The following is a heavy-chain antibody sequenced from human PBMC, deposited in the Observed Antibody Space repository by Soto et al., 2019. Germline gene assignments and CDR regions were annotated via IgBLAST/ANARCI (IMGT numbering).Heavy chain of an antibody. CDR2: IYRVGEI. D-gene: IGHD3-16*01. CDR3: ARDRRDGGTL. V-gene: IGHV3-66*01. Sequence: EVQVVESGGGLVQPGGSLRLSWAAAGFYVSNYYMSWFRPAPGKGLEGVSIIYRVGEIYYADSVQGRFTTSRDISRNSMDLQMNSLRVDDTAVYYYARDRRDGGTLWGQGVVVTVSS. J-gene: IGHJ4*02. CDR1: GFYVSNYY.